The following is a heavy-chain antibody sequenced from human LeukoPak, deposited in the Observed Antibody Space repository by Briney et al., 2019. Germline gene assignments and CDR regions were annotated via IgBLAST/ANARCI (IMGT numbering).Heavy chain of an antibody. CDR1: GGSIRNYY. Sequence: PSETLSLTCAVSGGSIRNYYWSWIGQPPGKGLEGIGYTYDRGSSSYNPSLRSRVSISIDTSKNQSSLNLSSVTAADTAVYYCARGWASSWYYFDFWGQGTLVTVSS. CDR3: ARGWASSWYYFDF. V-gene: IGHV4-59*01. CDR2: TYDRGSS. J-gene: IGHJ4*02. D-gene: IGHD2-2*01.